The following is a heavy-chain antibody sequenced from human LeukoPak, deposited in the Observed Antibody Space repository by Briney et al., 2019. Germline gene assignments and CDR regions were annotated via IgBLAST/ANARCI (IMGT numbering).Heavy chain of an antibody. CDR2: IDDSGSIT. D-gene: IGHD3-22*01. V-gene: IGHV3-48*01. CDR1: GFTFSSYN. Sequence: GGSLRLSRAASGFTFSSYNMNWVRQAPGKGLEWIAHIDDSGSITHYADSVKGRFTISRENAKNSLNLQMNNLRAEDTAVYYCVRDPPRYYDFWGQEALVTVSS. J-gene: IGHJ4*02. CDR3: VRDPPRYYDF.